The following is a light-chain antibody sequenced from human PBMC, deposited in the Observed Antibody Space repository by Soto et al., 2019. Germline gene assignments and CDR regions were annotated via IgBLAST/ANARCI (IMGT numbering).Light chain of an antibody. J-gene: IGKJ1*01. Sequence: DDQSSLSVSSVSATVGDRVTITCRASQSISTYLIWYQQKPGKAPKLLIYKASTLKSGVPSRFSGSGSGTEFTLTISSLQPDDFAPYYCQHYNSYAEACGQGAK. V-gene: IGKV1-5*03. CDR2: KAS. CDR1: QSISTY. CDR3: QHYNSYAEA.